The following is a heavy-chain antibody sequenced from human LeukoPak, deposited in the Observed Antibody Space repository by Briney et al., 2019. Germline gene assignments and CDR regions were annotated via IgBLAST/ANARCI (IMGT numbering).Heavy chain of an antibody. V-gene: IGHV4-39*01. J-gene: IGHJ4*02. CDR3: ARPPGFSTSFWD. CDR1: GGSISSKSYY. D-gene: IGHD2-2*01. Sequence: SETLSLTCTVSGGSISSKSYYWGWIRQPPGKGLEWIGSIYYSGSTYYNPSLKSRVTISVDTSKNQFSLKLSSVTAADTAVYYCARPPGFSTSFWDWGQGTLVTVSS. CDR2: IYYSGST.